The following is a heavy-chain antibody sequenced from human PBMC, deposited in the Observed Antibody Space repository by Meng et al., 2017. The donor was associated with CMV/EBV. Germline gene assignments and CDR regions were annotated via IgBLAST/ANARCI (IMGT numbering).Heavy chain of an antibody. CDR3: ARHSSMRLSCWFDP. Sequence: SETLSLTCTVSGGSISSSSYYWGWIRQPPGKGLGWIGSIYYSGSTYYNPSLKSRVTISVDTSKNQFSLKLSSVTAADTAVYYCARHSSMRLSCWFDPWGQGTLVTVSS. CDR1: GGSISSSSYY. J-gene: IGHJ5*02. CDR2: IYYSGST. D-gene: IGHD3-16*02. V-gene: IGHV4-39*01.